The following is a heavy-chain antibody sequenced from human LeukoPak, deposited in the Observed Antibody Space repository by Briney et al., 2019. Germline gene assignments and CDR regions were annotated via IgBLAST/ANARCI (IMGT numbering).Heavy chain of an antibody. V-gene: IGHV3-23*01. CDR2: LSGSGAST. CDR3: AKDAVRWFEEGPYAFDI. J-gene: IGHJ3*02. CDR1: GFTFSSYG. Sequence: GGFLRLSRAASGFTFSSYGMHWVRQAPGKGLEWVSALSGSGASTYYADSVKGRLSISRHNNKNTLFVQMSSLRAEETAVYYCAKDAVRWFEEGPYAFDIWGQGTMVTVSS. D-gene: IGHD3-10*01.